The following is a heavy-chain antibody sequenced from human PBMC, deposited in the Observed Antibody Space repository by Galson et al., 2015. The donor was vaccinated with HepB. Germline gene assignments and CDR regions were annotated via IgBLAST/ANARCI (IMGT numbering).Heavy chain of an antibody. D-gene: IGHD2-15*01. CDR1: GYTFTGYY. V-gene: IGHV1-2*06. Sequence: SVKVSCKASGYTFTGYYMHWVRQAPGQGLEWMGRINPNSGGTNYAQKFQGRVTMTRDTSISTAYMELSRLRSDDTAVYYCARDWWGSYYYYMDVWGKGTTVTVSS. CDR2: INPNSGGT. J-gene: IGHJ6*03. CDR3: ARDWWGSYYYYMDV.